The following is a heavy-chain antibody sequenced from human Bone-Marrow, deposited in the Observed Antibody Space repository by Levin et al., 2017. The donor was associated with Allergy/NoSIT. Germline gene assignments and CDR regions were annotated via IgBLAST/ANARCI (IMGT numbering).Heavy chain of an antibody. Sequence: SETLSLTCAVYGGSFSGYYWSWIRQPPGKGLEWIGEINHSGSTNYNPSLKSRVTISVDTSKNQFSLKLSSVTAADTAVYYCATRPRSGWNFDYWGQGTLVTVSS. D-gene: IGHD6-19*01. CDR3: ATRPRSGWNFDY. CDR1: GGSFSGYY. V-gene: IGHV4-34*01. J-gene: IGHJ4*02. CDR2: INHSGST.